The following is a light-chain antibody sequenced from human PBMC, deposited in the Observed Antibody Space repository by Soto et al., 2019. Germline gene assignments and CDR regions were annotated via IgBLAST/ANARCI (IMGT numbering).Light chain of an antibody. CDR2: GAS. V-gene: IGKV3-11*01. CDR3: QQRNALPVT. CDR1: QTISTG. Sequence: EIVLTQSPGTLSLSPGERATLSCRASQTISTGLAWYQQKPGQSHRLVIWGASDRATGIPARFSGSGSGTDFTLTISSLEPEDFAVYYCQQRNALPVTFGQGTKLEIK. J-gene: IGKJ2*01.